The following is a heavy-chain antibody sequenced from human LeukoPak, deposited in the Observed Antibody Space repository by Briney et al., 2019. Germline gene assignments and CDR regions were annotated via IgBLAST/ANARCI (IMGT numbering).Heavy chain of an antibody. V-gene: IGHV4-34*01. Sequence: PSETLSLTCTVSGGSISSFYWSWIRQPPGKGLEWIGEINHSGSTNYNPSLKSRVTISVDTSKNQFSLKLSSVTAADTAVYYCARGLVTMVRGIIANRNWFDPWGQGTLVTVSS. CDR3: ARGLVTMVRGIIANRNWFDP. J-gene: IGHJ5*02. CDR2: INHSGST. D-gene: IGHD3-10*01. CDR1: GGSISSFY.